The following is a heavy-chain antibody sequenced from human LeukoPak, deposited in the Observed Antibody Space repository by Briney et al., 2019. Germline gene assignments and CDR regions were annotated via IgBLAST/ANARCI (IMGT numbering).Heavy chain of an antibody. D-gene: IGHD3-3*01. CDR3: AGLNSYYDFWSGYYRESYFDY. CDR1: GFTFSSYA. J-gene: IGHJ4*02. CDR2: ISGSGGST. V-gene: IGHV3-23*01. Sequence: PGGSLRLSCAACGFTFSSYAMSWVRQAPGKGLEWVSAISGSGGSTYYADSVKGRFTISRDNSKNTLYLQMNSLRAEDTAVYYCAGLNSYYDFWSGYYRESYFDYWGQGALVTVSS.